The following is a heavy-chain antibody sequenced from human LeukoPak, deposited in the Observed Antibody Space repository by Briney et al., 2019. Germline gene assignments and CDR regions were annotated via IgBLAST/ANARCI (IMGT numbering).Heavy chain of an antibody. D-gene: IGHD6-19*01. J-gene: IGHJ6*03. Sequence: PSETLSLTCAVYGGSFSGYYWSWIRQPPGKGLEWIGEINHSGSTNYNPSLKSRVTISVDTSKNQFSLKLSSVTAADTAVYYCARLSLAVAGTQYCYYYYMDVWGKGTTVTISS. CDR2: INHSGST. CDR1: GGSFSGYY. V-gene: IGHV4-34*01. CDR3: ARLSLAVAGTQYCYYYYMDV.